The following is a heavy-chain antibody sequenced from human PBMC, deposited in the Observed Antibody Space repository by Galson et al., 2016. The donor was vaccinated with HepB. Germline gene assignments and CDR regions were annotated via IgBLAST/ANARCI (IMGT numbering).Heavy chain of an antibody. D-gene: IGHD7-27*01. V-gene: IGHV5-51*03. CDR1: GYGFTRYW. CDR3: ARVAWGPDDAFDV. J-gene: IGHJ3*01. Sequence: QSGAEVKKPGESLKISCKTSGYGFTRYWIGWVRQMPGRGLEWMGITYPDDSETRYSPSFQGQVTTSSDKSTKTVYLQWSGLKASDTATYYCARVAWGPDDAFDVWGQGTVVTVSS. CDR2: TYPDDSET.